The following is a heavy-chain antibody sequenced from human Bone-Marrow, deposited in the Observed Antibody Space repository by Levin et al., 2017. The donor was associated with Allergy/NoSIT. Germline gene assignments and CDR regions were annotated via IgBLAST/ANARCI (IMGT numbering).Heavy chain of an antibody. CDR3: AKEGDSTGWYWYFDL. V-gene: IGHV3-30*18. CDR2: ISHDGTTK. Sequence: GGSLRLSCAASGFTFNSYAIHWVRQAPGKGLEWVAIISHDGTTKYYGDSVEGRFTISRDNSKNTLYLQMNSLAAEDTAVYYCAKEGDSTGWYWYFDLWGRGAQVTVSS. CDR1: GFTFNSYA. D-gene: IGHD6-19*01. J-gene: IGHJ2*01.